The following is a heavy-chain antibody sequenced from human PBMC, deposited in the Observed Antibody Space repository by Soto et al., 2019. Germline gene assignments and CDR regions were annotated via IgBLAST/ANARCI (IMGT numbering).Heavy chain of an antibody. CDR3: ARTYGGYDPNY. V-gene: IGHV4-30-4*01. CDR2: VYCSGSS. J-gene: IGHJ4*02. CDR1: GGSISCGDYY. D-gene: IGHD5-12*01. Sequence: QVQLQESGPGLVKTSQTLSLTCTVSGGSISCGDYYWSWIRQPPGKGLEWIGYVYCSGSSYYNPSLKSRATISVDTSKNQFSLRLSSVTAADTAVYYCARTYGGYDPNYWGQGTLVTVSS.